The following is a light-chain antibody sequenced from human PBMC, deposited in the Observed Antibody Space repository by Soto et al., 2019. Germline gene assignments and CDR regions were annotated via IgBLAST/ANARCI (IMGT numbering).Light chain of an antibody. CDR2: AVT. Sequence: QSVLTQPASVSGSPGQSLTISCTGTSSDVGGYNYVSWYHQHPGQAPKLMIYAVTDRPSGVSSRFSGSKSGNTASLTISGLQAEDEADYFCSSYTSSSTLFGTGTKVTVL. V-gene: IGLV2-14*01. CDR1: SSDVGGYNY. CDR3: SSYTSSSTL. J-gene: IGLJ1*01.